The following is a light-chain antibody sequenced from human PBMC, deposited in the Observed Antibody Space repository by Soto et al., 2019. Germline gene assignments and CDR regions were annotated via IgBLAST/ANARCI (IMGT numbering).Light chain of an antibody. CDR1: SSDVGGYNY. CDR2: EVS. Sequence: QSALTQPASVSGSPGQSITISCTGTSSDVGGYNYVSWYQHHPGKVPKLMFYEVSNRPSGVSNRFSGSKSGNTASLSISGLQAEDEADYYCSSYTTSYTQVFGGGTQLTVL. V-gene: IGLV2-14*01. J-gene: IGLJ3*02. CDR3: SSYTTSYTQV.